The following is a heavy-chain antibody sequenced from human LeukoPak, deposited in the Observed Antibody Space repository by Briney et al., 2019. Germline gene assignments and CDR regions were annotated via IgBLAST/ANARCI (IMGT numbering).Heavy chain of an antibody. CDR2: IYYTRST. CDR1: GGSLTNSY. V-gene: IGHV4-59*08. CDR3: ARHVAVGETA. Sequence: SQSLSLTCSVSGGSLTNSYWSWIRQLPGKGLEWIAYIYYTRSTTYSPSYKSRVTISIDTSMNQVSLKLTSVAAAVKAVYYCARHVAVGETAWGQGTLVTVFS. J-gene: IGHJ5*02. D-gene: IGHD1-26*01.